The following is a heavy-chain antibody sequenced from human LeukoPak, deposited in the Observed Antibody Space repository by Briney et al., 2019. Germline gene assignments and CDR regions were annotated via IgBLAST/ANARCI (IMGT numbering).Heavy chain of an antibody. CDR3: ARHLHNQPSPSFGP. D-gene: IGHD1-1*01. CDR2: IYTSGGT. V-gene: IGHV4-4*09. Sequence: PSETLSLTCSVSGGSVTTYYWSWIRQPPGKGLEWIGYIYTSGGTNHNPSLKSRVTISVDTSKNQFSLKLTSVTAADTAVYYCARHLHNQPSPSFGPWGQGTLATVSS. J-gene: IGHJ5*02. CDR1: GGSVTTYY.